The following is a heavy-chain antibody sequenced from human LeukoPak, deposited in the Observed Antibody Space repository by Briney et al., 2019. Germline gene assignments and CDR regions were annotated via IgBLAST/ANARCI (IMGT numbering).Heavy chain of an antibody. V-gene: IGHV1-46*01. CDR1: GHSLTSYS. D-gene: IGHD5/OR15-5a*01. CDR3: ARGFDGLRLKGQYFDY. J-gene: IGHJ4*02. CDR2: INPSGGST. Sequence: EASVKVSCKAFGHSLTSYSMHWVRQAPGQGLEWMGIINPSGGSTSYAQKFQGRVTMTRDTSTSTVYMEVTSLRSEDTAVYYCARGFDGLRLKGQYFDYWGQGTLVTVPS.